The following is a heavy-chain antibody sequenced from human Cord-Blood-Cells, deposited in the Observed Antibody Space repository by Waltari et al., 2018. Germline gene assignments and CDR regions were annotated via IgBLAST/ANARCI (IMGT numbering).Heavy chain of an antibody. J-gene: IGHJ4*02. V-gene: IGHV1-69*01. D-gene: IGHD3-22*01. CDR1: GGTFSSYA. CDR3: AGSSGDYYDSSGYYY. Sequence: QVQLVQSGAEVKKPGSSVKVSCKASGGTFSSYAISWVLQAPGQGLEWMGGIIPIFGTANHAQKFQGRVTITADESTSTAYMELSSLRSEDTAVYYCAGSSGDYYDSSGYYYWGQGTLVTVSS. CDR2: IIPIFGTA.